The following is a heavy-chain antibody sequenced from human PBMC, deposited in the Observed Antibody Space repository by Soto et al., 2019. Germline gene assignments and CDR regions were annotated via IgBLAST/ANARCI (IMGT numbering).Heavy chain of an antibody. V-gene: IGHV1-58*01. CDR2: IVVGSGNT. Sequence: SVKVSCKASGFTFTSSAVQWVRQARGQRLEWIGWIVVGSGNTNYEQKFQERFTITMDMSTSTACMELSSLRSDDTAVYYCVRQYYDFWTDYPDFDYWGQGTLVTVSS. D-gene: IGHD3-3*01. CDR3: VRQYYDFWTDYPDFDY. CDR1: GFTFTSSA. J-gene: IGHJ4*02.